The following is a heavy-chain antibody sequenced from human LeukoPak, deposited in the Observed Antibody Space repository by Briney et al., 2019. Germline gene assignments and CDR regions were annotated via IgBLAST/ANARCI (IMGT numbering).Heavy chain of an antibody. CDR3: ARQGPSGHYDFWSGYYWYYFDY. Sequence: PSETLSLTCTVSGGSISSSSCYWGWIRQPPGKGLEWIGSIYYSGSTYYNPSLKSRVTISVDTSKNQFSLKPSSVTAADTAVYYCARQGPSGHYDFWSGYYWYYFDYWGQGTLVTVSS. CDR1: GGSISSSSCY. D-gene: IGHD3-3*01. V-gene: IGHV4-39*01. J-gene: IGHJ4*02. CDR2: IYYSGST.